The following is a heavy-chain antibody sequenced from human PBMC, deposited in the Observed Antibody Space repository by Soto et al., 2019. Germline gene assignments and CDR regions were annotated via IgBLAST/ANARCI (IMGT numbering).Heavy chain of an antibody. CDR1: GYSFTSYV. J-gene: IGHJ6*02. CDR3: ARTSMQSRGYSYGHGGMDV. V-gene: IGHV5-10-1*01. D-gene: IGHD5-18*01. CDR2: IDPSDSYT. Sequence: PGESLKISCKGSGYSFTSYVISWVRQMPGKGLEWMGRIDPSDSYTNYSPSFQGHVTISADKSISTAYLQWSSLKASDTAMYYCARTSMQSRGYSYGHGGMDVWGQGTTVTVSS.